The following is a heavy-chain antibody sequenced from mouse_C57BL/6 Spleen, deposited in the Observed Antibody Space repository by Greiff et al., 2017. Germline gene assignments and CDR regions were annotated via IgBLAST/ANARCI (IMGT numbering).Heavy chain of an antibody. V-gene: IGHV1-64*01. Sequence: QVQLKQPGAELVKPGASVKLSCKASGYTFTSYWMHWVKQRPGQGLEWIGMIHPNSGSTNYNEKFKSKATLTVDKSSSTAYMQLSSLTSEDSAVYYCARGYDYEGYWYFDVWGTGTTVTVSS. CDR2: IHPNSGST. CDR3: ARGYDYEGYWYFDV. CDR1: GYTFTSYW. D-gene: IGHD2-4*01. J-gene: IGHJ1*03.